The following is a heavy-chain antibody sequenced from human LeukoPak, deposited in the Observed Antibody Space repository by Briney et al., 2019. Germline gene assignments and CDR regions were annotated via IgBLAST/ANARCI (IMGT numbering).Heavy chain of an antibody. CDR1: GFTFDDYA. V-gene: IGHV3-43D*03. J-gene: IGHJ4*02. D-gene: IGHD6-13*01. CDR2: ISWDGGST. CDR3: AKDQTYEAASGTGVDY. Sequence: GGSLRLSCAASGFTFDDYAMHWVRQAPGKGLEGVSLISWDGGSTYYADSVKGRFTISRDNSKNSLYLQMNSLRAEDTALYYCAKDQTYEAASGTGVDYWGQGTLVTVSS.